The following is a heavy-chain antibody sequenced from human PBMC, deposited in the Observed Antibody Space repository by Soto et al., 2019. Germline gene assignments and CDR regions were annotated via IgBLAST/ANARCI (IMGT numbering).Heavy chain of an antibody. Sequence: PGGSLRLSCAASGFTFDDYAMHWVRQAPGKGLEWVSGISWNSGSIGYADSVKGRFTTSRDNAKNTLYLQMDFLAAEDTAVYYCGRVLKTVGWDHDGFDLWGQGTMVTVSS. D-gene: IGHD6-19*01. CDR2: ISWNSGSI. CDR3: GRVLKTVGWDHDGFDL. CDR1: GFTFDDYA. V-gene: IGHV3-9*01. J-gene: IGHJ3*01.